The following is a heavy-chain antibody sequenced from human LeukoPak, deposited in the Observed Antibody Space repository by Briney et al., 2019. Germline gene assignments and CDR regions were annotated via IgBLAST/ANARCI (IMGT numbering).Heavy chain of an antibody. CDR1: GYTFTGYY. CDR3: AREGANYDTLTGYYISTSWGDY. V-gene: IGHV1-2*02. CDR2: INPNSGGT. D-gene: IGHD3-9*01. J-gene: IGHJ4*02. Sequence: GASVKVSCKASGYTFTGYYMHWVRQAPGQGLEWMGWINPNSGGTNYAQKFQGRVTMTRDTSISTAYMELSRLRSDDTAVYYCAREGANYDTLTGYYISTSWGDYWGQGTLVTVSS.